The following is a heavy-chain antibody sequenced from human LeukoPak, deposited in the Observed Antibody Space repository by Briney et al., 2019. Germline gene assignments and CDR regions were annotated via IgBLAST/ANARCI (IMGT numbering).Heavy chain of an antibody. D-gene: IGHD1-26*01. CDR3: ARGSSGRYLEFINK. CDR1: GFTFSSYW. Sequence: GGSLRLSCAASGFTFSSYWMSWVRQAPGKGLEWVASIKQDGSENYYVDSVKGRFTISRDNAKNLVYLQMNSLRAEDTTVYYCARGSSGRYLEFINKWGQGTLVTVSS. V-gene: IGHV3-7*01. CDR2: IKQDGSEN. J-gene: IGHJ4*02.